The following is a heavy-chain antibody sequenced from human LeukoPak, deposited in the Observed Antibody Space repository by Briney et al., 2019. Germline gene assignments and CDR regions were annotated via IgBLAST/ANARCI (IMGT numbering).Heavy chain of an antibody. V-gene: IGHV1-18*01. CDR3: ARDFGRGGYNSNYYYGMDV. Sequence: WASVKVSCKASGYTFTSYGISWVRQAPGQGLEWMGWISAYNGNTNYAQKLQGRVTMTTDTSTSTAYMELRSLRSDDTAVYYCARDFGRGGYNSNYYYGMDVWGQGTTVTVSS. CDR1: GYTFTSYG. CDR2: ISAYNGNT. J-gene: IGHJ6*02. D-gene: IGHD5-24*01.